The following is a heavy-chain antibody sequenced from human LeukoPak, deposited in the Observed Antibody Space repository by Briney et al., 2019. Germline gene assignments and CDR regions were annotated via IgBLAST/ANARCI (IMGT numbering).Heavy chain of an antibody. CDR3: ARDMGFGDLMGY. CDR2: IYSGGST. D-gene: IGHD3-10*01. J-gene: IGHJ4*02. CDR1: GFTVSSNY. V-gene: IGHV3-53*01. Sequence: GGSLRLSCAASGFTVSSNYMSWVRQAPGKGLEWVSVIYSGGSTYYADSVKGRFTISRDNSKNMLYLQMNSLRVEDTAVYYCARDMGFGDLMGYWGQGTLVTVSS.